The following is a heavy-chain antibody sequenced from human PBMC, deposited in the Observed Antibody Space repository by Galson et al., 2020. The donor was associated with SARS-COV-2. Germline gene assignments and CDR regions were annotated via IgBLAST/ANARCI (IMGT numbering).Heavy chain of an antibody. V-gene: IGHV3-23*05. CDR1: DFTFTNYA. J-gene: IGHJ3*01. Sequence: GESLKISCSAFDFTFTNYALRWFRRAPGKGLQWVSSIDARGANTYYTDSVKGPFTISRDNSQNTLYLQMNSVGADDTAVYHCSRVVSGPNVGRDAFIVWGQGATVTVSS. CDR3: SRVVSGPNVGRDAFIV. CDR2: IDARGANT. D-gene: IGHD3-3*01.